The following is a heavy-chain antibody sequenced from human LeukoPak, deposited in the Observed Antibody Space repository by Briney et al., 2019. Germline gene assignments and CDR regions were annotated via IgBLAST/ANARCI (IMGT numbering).Heavy chain of an antibody. CDR2: ISGSGGST. D-gene: IGHD6-19*01. V-gene: IGHV3-23*01. Sequence: GGSLRLSCAASGLTFSTYAMSWVRQAPGRGLEWVSGISGSGGSTSYSDSVKGRFTISRDNSRNTLYLQMNSLRAEDTAVYYCASLGIAVAANYWGQGTLVTVSS. CDR3: ASLGIAVAANY. J-gene: IGHJ4*02. CDR1: GLTFSTYA.